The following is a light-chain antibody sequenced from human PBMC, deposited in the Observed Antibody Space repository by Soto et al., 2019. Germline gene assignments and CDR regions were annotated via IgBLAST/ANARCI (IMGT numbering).Light chain of an antibody. V-gene: IGKV1-5*01. Sequence: DIQMTQSPSTRSASVGDRVTISCRASQTITSWLAWYQQRPGKAPKLLIYDASSLESGVPSRFSGSGSGTEFTLTISSLQPDDFATYYCQQHNSYPWTFGQGTKVDIK. CDR2: DAS. J-gene: IGKJ1*01. CDR3: QQHNSYPWT. CDR1: QTITSW.